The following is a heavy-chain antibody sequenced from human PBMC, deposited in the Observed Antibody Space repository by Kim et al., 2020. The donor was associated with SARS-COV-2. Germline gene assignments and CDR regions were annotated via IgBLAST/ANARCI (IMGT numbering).Heavy chain of an antibody. V-gene: IGHV4-34*01. D-gene: IGHD3-22*01. Sequence: HPALKSRVTISVDTSKNQLSQKLSCVTAADTAVYYCARGSVVVITFFDYWGQGTLVTVSS. CDR3: ARGSVVVITFFDY. J-gene: IGHJ4*02.